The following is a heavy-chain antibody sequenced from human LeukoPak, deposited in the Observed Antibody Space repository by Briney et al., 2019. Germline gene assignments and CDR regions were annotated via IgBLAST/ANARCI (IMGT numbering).Heavy chain of an antibody. CDR2: ISGSGGST. CDR3: SKGDQIFDVWLFDY. J-gene: IGHJ4*02. Sequence: GGSLRLSCSASGVTFSTYSMNWVRQTPGQGLMGVSSISGSGGSTYYAESVKGRFSISRDNSKTSMYLQMNSLRADDTAVYYCSKGDQIFDVWLFDYWGQGSLVTVSS. CDR1: GVTFSTYS. V-gene: IGHV3-23*01. D-gene: IGHD3-3*01.